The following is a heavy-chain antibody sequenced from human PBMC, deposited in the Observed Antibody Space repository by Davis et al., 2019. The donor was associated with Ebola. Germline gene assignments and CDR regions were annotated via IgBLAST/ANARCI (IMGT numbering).Heavy chain of an antibody. CDR1: YGSISSYF. D-gene: IGHD1-26*01. CDR2: VHYSGSN. Sequence: SETLSLTCTVSYGSISSYFWSWIRQPPGKGLEWIGYVHYSGSNHYNPSLQSRVTISIDTSNNRFSLKLTSVTAADTAVYYCAKTGGASAFDSWGQGNLVTVSS. V-gene: IGHV4-59*01. J-gene: IGHJ4*02. CDR3: AKTGGASAFDS.